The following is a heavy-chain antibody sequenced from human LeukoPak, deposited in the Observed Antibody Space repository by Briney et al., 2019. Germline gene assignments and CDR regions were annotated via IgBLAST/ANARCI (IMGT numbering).Heavy chain of an antibody. CDR1: GFTFSSYA. CDR3: ARDAGGSTVTTSDFDY. D-gene: IGHD4-17*01. J-gene: IGHJ4*02. CDR2: ISYDGSNK. Sequence: PGRSLRLSCAASGFTFSSYAMHWVRQAPGKGLEWVAVISYDGSNKYYADSVKGRFTISRDNSKNTLYLQMNSLRAEDTAMYYCARDAGGSTVTTSDFDYWGQGTLVTVSS. V-gene: IGHV3-30-3*01.